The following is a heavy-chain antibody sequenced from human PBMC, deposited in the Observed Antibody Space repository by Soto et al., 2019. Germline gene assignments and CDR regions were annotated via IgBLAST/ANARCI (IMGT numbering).Heavy chain of an antibody. D-gene: IGHD6-13*01. J-gene: IGHJ4*02. CDR2: IYYSGNT. CDR3: AIRDPGLGSSWYPLYYFDY. V-gene: IGHV4-39*01. Sequence: SETLSLTCTVSGGSISSSSYYWGWIRQPPGKGLEWIGSIYYSGNTYYNPSLKSRVTVSVDTSKNQFSLKLSSVTAADTAVYYCAIRDPGLGSSWYPLYYFDYWGQGTLVTVSS. CDR1: GGSISSSSYY.